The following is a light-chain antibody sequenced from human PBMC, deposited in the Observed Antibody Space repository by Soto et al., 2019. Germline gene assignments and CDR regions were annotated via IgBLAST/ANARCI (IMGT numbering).Light chain of an antibody. Sequence: QPVLTQPPSASGTPGQRVTISCSGSDSTIDTNTVNWYQQLPGTAPKLLIYSDNLRPSGVPDRFSGSKSGTSASLALSGVQSEDEGEYYCAAWDDSLNVWVFGGGTKLTVL. CDR2: SDN. V-gene: IGLV1-44*01. J-gene: IGLJ3*02. CDR3: AAWDDSLNVWV. CDR1: DSTIDTNT.